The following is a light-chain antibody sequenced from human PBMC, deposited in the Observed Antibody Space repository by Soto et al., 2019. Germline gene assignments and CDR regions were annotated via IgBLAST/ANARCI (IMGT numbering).Light chain of an antibody. CDR3: QHRSNWPIT. CDR2: DAL. CDR1: QSVSSY. J-gene: IGKJ5*01. Sequence: EIVLTQSPATLSLSPGERATLSCRASQSVSSYLAWYQQKPGQAPRLLIYDALNRAAGIPGRFSGSGSGTNFTLTISSLEPEDFAVYYCQHRSNWPITFGQGTRLEIK. V-gene: IGKV3-11*01.